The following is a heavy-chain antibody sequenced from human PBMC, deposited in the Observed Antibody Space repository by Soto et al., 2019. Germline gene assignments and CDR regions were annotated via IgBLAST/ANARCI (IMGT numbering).Heavy chain of an antibody. CDR3: AREAQTYSGMDV. CDR1: GYTFTNYY. Sequence: QVHLEQSGAEMRKPGASVTVSCKASGYTFTNYYIHWVRQAPGQGLEWMGVINPTDNRKTYAQIFQGRVNMTRDTSTSTVYMELRSLRYEDTAIYYCAREAQTYSGMDVWGQGTTVTVSS. CDR2: INPTDNRK. V-gene: IGHV1-46*01. J-gene: IGHJ6*02.